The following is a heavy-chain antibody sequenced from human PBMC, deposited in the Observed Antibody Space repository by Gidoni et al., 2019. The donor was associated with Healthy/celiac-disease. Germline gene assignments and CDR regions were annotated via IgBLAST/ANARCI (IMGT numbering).Heavy chain of an antibody. CDR3: ARRDYGSGSYYNFV. CDR1: GYTFTSYD. D-gene: IGHD3-10*01. Sequence: QVQLVQSGAEVKKPGASVKVSCKASGYTFTSYDINWVRQATGQGLEWMGWINPNSGNTGYAQKFQGRVTMTRNTSISTAYMELSSLRSEDTAVYYCARRDYGSGSYYNFVWGQGTLVTVSS. J-gene: IGHJ4*02. V-gene: IGHV1-8*01. CDR2: INPNSGNT.